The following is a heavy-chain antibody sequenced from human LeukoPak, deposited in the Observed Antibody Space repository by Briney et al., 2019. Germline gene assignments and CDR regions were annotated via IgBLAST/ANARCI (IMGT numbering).Heavy chain of an antibody. CDR2: IYYSGST. Sequence: SETLSLTCTVSGGSISSYYWSWIRQPPGKGLEWIGYIYYSGSTNYNPSLKSRVTISVDTSKNQFSLKLSSVTATDTAVYYCARHAMASPFDYWGQGTLVTVSP. D-gene: IGHD5-24*01. V-gene: IGHV4-59*08. J-gene: IGHJ4*02. CDR3: ARHAMASPFDY. CDR1: GGSISSYY.